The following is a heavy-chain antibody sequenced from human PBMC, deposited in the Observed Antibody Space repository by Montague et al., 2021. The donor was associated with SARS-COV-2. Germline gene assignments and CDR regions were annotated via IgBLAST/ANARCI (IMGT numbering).Heavy chain of an antibody. V-gene: IGHV4-59*01. CDR2: IYYSGST. D-gene: IGHD6-13*01. Sequence: SETLSLTCTVSGGSISSYYWSWIRQPPGKGLEWIGYIYYSGSTNYNPSLKSRVTISVDTSKNQFSLKLSSVTAADTAVYYCARDTEGYISSWYHDYRGQGTLVTVSS. CDR3: ARDTEGYISSWYHDY. CDR1: GGSISSYY. J-gene: IGHJ4*02.